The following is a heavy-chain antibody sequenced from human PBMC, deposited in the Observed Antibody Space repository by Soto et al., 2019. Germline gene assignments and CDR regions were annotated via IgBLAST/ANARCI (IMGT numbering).Heavy chain of an antibody. Sequence: QVQLQESGPGLVKPSGTLSLTCAVSGGSISSSNWWSWVRQPPGKGLEWIGEIYHSGSTNYNPSLKSRVSRSEDTXKNQFSLKLSSVTAADTAVYYCAGSVVYSSGWLNYWGQGTLVTVSS. J-gene: IGHJ4*02. CDR2: IYHSGST. CDR3: AGSVVYSSGWLNY. V-gene: IGHV4-4*02. D-gene: IGHD6-19*01. CDR1: GGSISSSNW.